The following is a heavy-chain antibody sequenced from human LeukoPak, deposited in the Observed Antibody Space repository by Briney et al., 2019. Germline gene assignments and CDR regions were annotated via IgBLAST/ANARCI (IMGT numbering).Heavy chain of an antibody. Sequence: SETLTLPCTVSGGSISSGRYYWSWIRQPAGKGLEWIVRLYTSGSTNYNPSLKSRVTISVDTSKNQFSLKLSSVTAADTAVYYCARASSEYGDYVSWFDPWAQGTLVTVSS. D-gene: IGHD4-17*01. CDR3: ARASSEYGDYVSWFDP. J-gene: IGHJ5*02. CDR2: LYTSGST. V-gene: IGHV4-61*02. CDR1: GGSISSGRYY.